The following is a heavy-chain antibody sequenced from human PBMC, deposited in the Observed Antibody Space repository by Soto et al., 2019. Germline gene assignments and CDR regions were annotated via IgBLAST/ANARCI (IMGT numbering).Heavy chain of an antibody. CDR1: GGSISSSSYY. Sequence: SETLSLTCTVSGGSISSSSYYWGWIRQPPGKGLEWIGSIYYSGSTYYNPSLKSRVTISVDTSKNQFSLKLSSVTAADTAVYYCARGTDYDILTGYYNILDYWGQGTLVTV. V-gene: IGHV4-39*01. CDR2: IYYSGST. D-gene: IGHD3-9*01. CDR3: ARGTDYDILTGYYNILDY. J-gene: IGHJ4*02.